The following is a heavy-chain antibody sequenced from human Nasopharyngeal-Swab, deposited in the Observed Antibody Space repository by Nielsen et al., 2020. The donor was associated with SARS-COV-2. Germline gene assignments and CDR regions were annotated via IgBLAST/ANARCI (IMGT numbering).Heavy chain of an antibody. D-gene: IGHD1-26*01. CDR3: EKEPSSGSYPS. CDR1: GFTFSSYG. J-gene: IGHJ4*02. CDR2: ISYDGSNK. Sequence: GGSLRLSCAASGFTFSSYGMHWVRQAPGKGLEWVAVISYDGSNKYYADSVKGRFTISRDNSKNSLYLQMNSLRAEDTAVYYCEKEPSSGSYPSWGQGTLVTVSS. V-gene: IGHV3-30*18.